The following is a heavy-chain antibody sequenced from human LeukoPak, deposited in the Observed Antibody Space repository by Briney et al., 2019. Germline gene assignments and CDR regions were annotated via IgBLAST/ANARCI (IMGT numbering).Heavy chain of an antibody. CDR1: GDSISSGGFH. J-gene: IGHJ4*02. CDR2: IYYSGST. CDR3: ARSYYGSGSYYNPFL. Sequence: PSETLSLTCTVSGDSISSGGFHWSWIRQHPGKGLEWIGYIYYSGSTNYNPSLKSRVTISVDTSKNQFSLKLSSVTAADTAVYYCARSYYGSGSYYNPFLWGQGTLVTVSS. D-gene: IGHD3-10*01. V-gene: IGHV4-61*08.